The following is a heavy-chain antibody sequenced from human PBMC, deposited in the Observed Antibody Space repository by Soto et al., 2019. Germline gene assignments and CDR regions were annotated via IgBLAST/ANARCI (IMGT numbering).Heavy chain of an antibody. J-gene: IGHJ4*02. CDR2: IIPIFGTA. Sequence: QVQLVQSGAEVKKPGSSVKVSCKASGGTFSSYAISWVRQAPGQGLEWMGGIIPIFGTANYAQKFQGRVTITADESTSTVYMELRSLRSEDTAVYYCARLVASSGLGMGYFDYWGQGTLVTVSS. D-gene: IGHD3-22*01. CDR3: ARLVASSGLGMGYFDY. V-gene: IGHV1-69*12. CDR1: GGTFSSYA.